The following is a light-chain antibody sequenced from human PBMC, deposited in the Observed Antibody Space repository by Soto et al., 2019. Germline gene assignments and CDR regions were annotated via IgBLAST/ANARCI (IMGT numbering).Light chain of an antibody. CDR2: DVS. CDR1: SSDVGAYNH. V-gene: IGLV2-14*01. Sequence: QSALTQPASVSGSPGQSITVSCTGTSSDVGAYNHVSWFQQHPGKAPEPMIYDVSNRPSGVSNRFSGSKSGNTASLTISGLQAEDEADYYCSSYTTSITYVFGTGTKVTVL. CDR3: SSYTTSITYV. J-gene: IGLJ1*01.